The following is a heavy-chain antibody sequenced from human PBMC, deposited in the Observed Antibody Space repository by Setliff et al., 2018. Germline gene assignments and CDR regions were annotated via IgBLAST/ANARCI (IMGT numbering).Heavy chain of an antibody. V-gene: IGHV1-18*01. J-gene: IGHJ4*02. CDR3: ARGWAALGIIGY. CDR2: ISAYNGST. Sequence: ASVKVSCKASGYTFTSYGISWVRQAPGQGLEWMGWISAYNGSTSYAQKFQGRVTMTRDTSTSTAYMELSRLTSEDTAVYFCARGWAALGIIGYRGQGTLVTVSS. CDR1: GYTFTSYG. D-gene: IGHD7-27*01.